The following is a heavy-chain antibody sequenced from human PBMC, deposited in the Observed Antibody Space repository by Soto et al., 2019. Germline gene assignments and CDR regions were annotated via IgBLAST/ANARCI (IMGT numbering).Heavy chain of an antibody. CDR3: ARGRRYPFDP. J-gene: IGHJ5*02. D-gene: IGHD3-16*02. CDR2: INHSGST. Sequence: PSETLSLTCAVYGGSFSGYYWSWIRQPPGKGLEWIGEINHSGSTNYNPSLKSRVTISVDTSKNQFSLKLSSVTAADTAVYYCARGRRYPFDPWGQGTLVTVSS. V-gene: IGHV4-34*01. CDR1: GGSFSGYY.